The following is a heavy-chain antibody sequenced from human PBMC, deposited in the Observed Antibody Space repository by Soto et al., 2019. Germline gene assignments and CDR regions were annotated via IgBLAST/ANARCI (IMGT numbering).Heavy chain of an antibody. D-gene: IGHD1-26*01. J-gene: IGHJ5*02. CDR3: ARDGSYRGGSHCFDP. CDR1: GDSVSSNRAA. CDR2: TYYRSKWYN. Sequence: SQTLSLTCAISGDSVSSNRAAWNWIRQSPSRGLEWLGRTYYRSKWYNDYAVSVKSRITINPDTSKNEFSLQLNSVTPEDTAVSYCARDGSYRGGSHCFDPCGQRTLVTVSS. V-gene: IGHV6-1*01.